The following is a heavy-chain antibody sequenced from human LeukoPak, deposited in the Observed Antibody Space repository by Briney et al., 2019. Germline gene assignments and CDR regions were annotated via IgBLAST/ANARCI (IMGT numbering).Heavy chain of an antibody. Sequence: EASVKVSFKASGYTLTSYYLHWVRQAPGQGLEWMAIINPSGDTTSHAQKFQGRVTMTRDTSASTVYMELSSLGSEDTAVYYCASVYKNGMDVWGQGTTVTVSS. D-gene: IGHD5-24*01. J-gene: IGHJ6*02. V-gene: IGHV1-46*01. CDR2: INPSGDTT. CDR1: GYTLTSYY. CDR3: ASVYKNGMDV.